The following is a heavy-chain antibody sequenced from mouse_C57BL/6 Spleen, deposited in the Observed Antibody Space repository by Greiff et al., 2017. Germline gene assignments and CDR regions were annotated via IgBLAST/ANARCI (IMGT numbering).Heavy chain of an antibody. CDR2: IDPSDSET. Sequence: QVQLQQPGAELVRPGSSVKLSCKASGYTFTSYWMHWVKQRPIQGLEWIGNIDPSDSETHYNQKFKDKATLTVDKSSSTAYMQLSSLTSEDSAVYCGGRKEGYGYYAMDYWGQGTSVTVSS. D-gene: IGHD1-1*02. CDR3: GRKEGYGYYAMDY. J-gene: IGHJ4*01. CDR1: GYTFTSYW. V-gene: IGHV1-52*01.